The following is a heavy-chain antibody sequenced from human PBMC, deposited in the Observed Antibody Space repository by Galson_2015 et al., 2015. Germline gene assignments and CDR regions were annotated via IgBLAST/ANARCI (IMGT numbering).Heavy chain of an antibody. CDR3: ARDEGPQETNNWNYEY. Sequence: SVKVSCKASGYTFTSYAMHWVRQAPGQRLEWMGWINAGNGNTKYSQKFQGRVTITRDTSASTAYMELSSLRSEDTAVYYCARDEGPQETNNWNYEYWGQGTLVTVSS. J-gene: IGHJ4*02. D-gene: IGHD1-7*01. CDR1: GYTFTSYA. CDR2: INAGNGNT. V-gene: IGHV1-3*01.